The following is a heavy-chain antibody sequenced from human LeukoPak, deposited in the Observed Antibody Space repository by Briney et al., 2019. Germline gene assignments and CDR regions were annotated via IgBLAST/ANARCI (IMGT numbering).Heavy chain of an antibody. J-gene: IGHJ4*02. CDR3: ARDNFPYSSIDY. CDR2: ISYDGSNK. CDR1: GFTFSSYA. V-gene: IGHV3-30*04. D-gene: IGHD5-18*01. Sequence: GGSLRLSCAASGFTFSSYAMHWVRQAPGKGLEWVAVISYDGSNKYYADSVKGRFTISRDNSKNTLYLQMNSLRVEDTAVYYCARDNFPYSSIDYWGQGTLVTVSS.